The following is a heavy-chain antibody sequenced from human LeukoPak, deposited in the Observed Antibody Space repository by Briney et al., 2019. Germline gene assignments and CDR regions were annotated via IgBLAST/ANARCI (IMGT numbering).Heavy chain of an antibody. CDR3: ARGYGVPAYLNFDY. CDR2: IYYSGST. D-gene: IGHD2-21*01. J-gene: IGHJ4*02. Sequence: SETLSLTCTVSGGSISSGDYYWSWIRQPPGKGLEWIGYIYYSGSTYYNPSLKSRVTISVDTSKNQFSLKLSSVTAADTAVYYCARGYGVPAYLNFDYWGQGTLVTVSS. V-gene: IGHV4-30-4*08. CDR1: GGSISSGDYY.